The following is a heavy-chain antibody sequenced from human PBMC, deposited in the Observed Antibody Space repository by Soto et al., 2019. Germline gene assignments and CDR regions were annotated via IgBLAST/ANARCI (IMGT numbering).Heavy chain of an antibody. CDR2: ISYDGNNK. CDR3: ARASGSYGLDY. J-gene: IGHJ4*02. Sequence: QVQLVESGGGVVQPGRSLRLSCAASGFTFSSYAMHWVRQAPGKGLEWVAVISYDGNNKYYADSVKGRFTISRDNSKNTLYLQMNSLRAEDTAVYYCARASGSYGLDYWGQGTLVTVSS. CDR1: GFTFSSYA. D-gene: IGHD1-26*01. V-gene: IGHV3-30-3*01.